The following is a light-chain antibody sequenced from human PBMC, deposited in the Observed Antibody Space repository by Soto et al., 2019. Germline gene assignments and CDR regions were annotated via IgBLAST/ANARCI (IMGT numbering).Light chain of an antibody. J-gene: IGLJ2*01. V-gene: IGLV2-14*01. Sequence: QSALTQPASVSGSPGQSITISCTGTSSDAGGYNYFSWYQQHPGKAPKLMIYDVSNRPSGVSNRFSGSKSGNTASLTISGRQDDDEADYYCSSYTSSSTLVVFGGGTKLTVL. CDR1: SSDAGGYNY. CDR2: DVS. CDR3: SSYTSSSTLVV.